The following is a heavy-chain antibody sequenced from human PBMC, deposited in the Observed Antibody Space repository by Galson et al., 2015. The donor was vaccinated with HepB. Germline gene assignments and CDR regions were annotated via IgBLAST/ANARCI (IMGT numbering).Heavy chain of an antibody. V-gene: IGHV3-30*18. CDR2: IGHDRSNK. Sequence: SLRLSCAASGFIFSNYAMHWVRQAPGKGPEWVAVIGHDRSNKNYGDSVKGRFTISRDNSKKMLFLQMNSLKPEDTAVYYCAKEGDDYSNLDGEYGLDVWGQGTSVTVSS. CDR1: GFIFSNYA. CDR3: AKEGDDYSNLDGEYGLDV. D-gene: IGHD4-11*01. J-gene: IGHJ6*02.